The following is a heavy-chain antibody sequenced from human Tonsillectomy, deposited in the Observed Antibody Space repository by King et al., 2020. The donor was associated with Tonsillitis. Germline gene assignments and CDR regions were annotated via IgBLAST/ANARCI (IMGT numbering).Heavy chain of an antibody. D-gene: IGHD5-18*01. CDR3: AKSSFSYGVTDFDY. J-gene: IGHJ4*02. V-gene: IGHV3-23*04. CDR2: FSGSGGST. CDR1: GFTFSNYA. Sequence: VQLVESGGGLVQPGGSLRLSCAASGFTFSNYAMNWVRQAPGKGLEWVSTFSGSGGSTFYADSVKGRFTISRDNSKNTLYLRMNSLPAEETAVYFCAKSSFSYGVTDFDYWGQGTLVTVSS.